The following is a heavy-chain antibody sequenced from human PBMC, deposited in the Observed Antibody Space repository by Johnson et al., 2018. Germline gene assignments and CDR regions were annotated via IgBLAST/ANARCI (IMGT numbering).Heavy chain of an antibody. J-gene: IGHJ6*02. CDR1: GYTFTSYD. CDR2: MNPNSGNT. Sequence: QVQLVQSGAEVKKPGASVKVSCKASGYTFTSYDINWVRQATGQGLEWMGWMNPNSGNTGYAQKFQGRVTMTRNTSISTAYMDLSSLRSEDTAVYYCARGSYYGSGSSYYGMDVWGQGTTVTVSS. V-gene: IGHV1-8*01. D-gene: IGHD3-10*01. CDR3: ARGSYYGSGSSYYGMDV.